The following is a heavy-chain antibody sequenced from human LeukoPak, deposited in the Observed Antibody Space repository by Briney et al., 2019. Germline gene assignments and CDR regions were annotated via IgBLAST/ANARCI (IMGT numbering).Heavy chain of an antibody. Sequence: GGSLRLSCAASGSTFSSYGMHWVRQAPGKGLEWVAVIWYDGSNKYYADSVKGRFTISRDNSKNTLYLQMNSLRVEDTAVYYCARSHPRTSVFDFGGQGTMVTLSS. D-gene: IGHD5/OR15-5a*01. CDR1: GSTFSSYG. J-gene: IGHJ3*01. V-gene: IGHV3-33*01. CDR2: IWYDGSNK. CDR3: ARSHPRTSVFDF.